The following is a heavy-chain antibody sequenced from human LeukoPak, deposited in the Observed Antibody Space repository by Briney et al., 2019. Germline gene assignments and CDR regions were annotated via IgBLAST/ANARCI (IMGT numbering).Heavy chain of an antibody. V-gene: IGHV4-39*07. CDR1: GGSISGSSYY. CDR2: IYYSGST. D-gene: IGHD3-3*01. Sequence: PSETLSLTCTVSGGSISGSSYYWGWIRQPPGKGLEWIGSIYYSGSTYYNPSLKSRVTISVDTSKNQFSLKLSSVTAADTAVYYCARGFLSYYDFWSGYLNWFDPWGQGTLVTVSS. CDR3: ARGFLSYYDFWSGYLNWFDP. J-gene: IGHJ5*02.